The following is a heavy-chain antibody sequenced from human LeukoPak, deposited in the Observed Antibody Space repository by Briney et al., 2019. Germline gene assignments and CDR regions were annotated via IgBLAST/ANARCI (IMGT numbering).Heavy chain of an antibody. D-gene: IGHD3-10*01. Sequence: PGKSLRLSCAASGFTFSNYAFHWVRQPPGKGLEWAAVISYEGSVTYYADSVKGRFTISRDNSKNTLDLQMNSLRVEDTAVYYCVRDRAPWGGALGGAKGMDVWGEGNTVTVSS. CDR2: ISYEGSVT. V-gene: IGHV3-30*04. CDR3: VRDRAPWGGALGGAKGMDV. CDR1: GFTFSNYA. J-gene: IGHJ6*04.